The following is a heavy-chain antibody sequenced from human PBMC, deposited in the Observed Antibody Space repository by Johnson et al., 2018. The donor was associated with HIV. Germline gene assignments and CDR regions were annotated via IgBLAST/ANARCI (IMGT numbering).Heavy chain of an antibody. CDR2: ISSSGSTI. J-gene: IGHJ3*02. D-gene: IGHD5-18*01. Sequence: QVQLVESGGGLIKPGGSLRLSCAASGVTFSNAWMSWVRQAPGKGLEWVSYISSSGSTIYYADSVKGRFTISRDNAKNSLYLQMNSLRAEDTAVYYCARDFGGYSYGSDAFDIWGQGTMVTVSS. CDR3: ARDFGGYSYGSDAFDI. V-gene: IGHV3-11*04. CDR1: GVTFSNAW.